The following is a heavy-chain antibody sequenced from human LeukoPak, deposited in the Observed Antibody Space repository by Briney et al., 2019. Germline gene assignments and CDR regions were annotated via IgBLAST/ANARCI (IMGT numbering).Heavy chain of an antibody. J-gene: IGHJ4*02. CDR1: GFTVSSNY. V-gene: IGHV3-23*01. D-gene: IGHD4-23*01. Sequence: GGSLRLSCAASGFTVSSNYMSWVRQAPGKGLEWVSGISGSGGRTYDADSVKGRFTISRDNSKNTLYLQMNSLRAEDTAVYYCAKDFYGGRYGGYFDHWGQGTLVTVSS. CDR3: AKDFYGGRYGGYFDH. CDR2: ISGSGGRT.